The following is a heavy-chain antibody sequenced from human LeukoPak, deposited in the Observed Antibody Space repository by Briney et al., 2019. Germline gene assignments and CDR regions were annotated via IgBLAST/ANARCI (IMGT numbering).Heavy chain of an antibody. Sequence: PGGSLRLSCAASGFTFSSYAMSWVRQAPGKGLEWVSTISGSGGSTYYADSVKGRFTISRDNAKNSLYLQMNSLRAEDTAVYYCARDRNSGSYYHSYYFDYWGQGTLVTVSS. CDR3: ARDRNSGSYYHSYYFDY. J-gene: IGHJ4*02. CDR2: ISGSGGST. V-gene: IGHV3-23*01. CDR1: GFTFSSYA. D-gene: IGHD1-26*01.